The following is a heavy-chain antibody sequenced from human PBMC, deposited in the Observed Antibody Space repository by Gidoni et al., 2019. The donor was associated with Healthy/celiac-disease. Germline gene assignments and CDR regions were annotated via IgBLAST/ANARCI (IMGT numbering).Heavy chain of an antibody. CDR2: IYHSGST. D-gene: IGHD6-13*01. J-gene: IGHJ5*02. Sequence: QVQLQESGPGLVKPSETLSLTCAVSGYSISSGYYWGWIRQPPGKGLEWIGSIYHSGSTYYNPSLKSRVTISVDTSKNQFSLKLSSVTAADTAVYYCARDQSDSSRGYNWFDPWGQGTLVTVSS. V-gene: IGHV4-38-2*02. CDR3: ARDQSDSSRGYNWFDP. CDR1: GYSISSGYY.